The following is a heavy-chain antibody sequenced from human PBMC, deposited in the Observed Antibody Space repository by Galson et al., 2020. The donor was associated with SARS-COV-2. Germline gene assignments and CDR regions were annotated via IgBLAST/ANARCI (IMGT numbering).Heavy chain of an antibody. V-gene: IGHV3-64D*06. D-gene: IGHD4-4*01. CDR3: LAYSSSREPY. J-gene: IGHJ4*02. Sequence: GGSLRLSCSASGFTFSDYAMHWVRQSPGKGLEYVSALSATGGTSLFTDSLKDRFTMSRDNSKNTFYLQMTGLRVEDTALYYCLAYSSSREPYRGQGPQVTVSS. CDR1: GFTFSDYA. CDR2: LSATGGTS.